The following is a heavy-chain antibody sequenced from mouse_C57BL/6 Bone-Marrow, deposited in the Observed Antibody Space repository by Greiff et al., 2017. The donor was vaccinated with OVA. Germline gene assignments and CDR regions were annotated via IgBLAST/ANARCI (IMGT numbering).Heavy chain of an antibody. J-gene: IGHJ1*03. Sequence: QVQLKQSGAELVRPGTSVKVSCKASGYAFTNYLIEWVKQRPGQGLEWIGVINPGSGGTNYNEKFKGKATLTADKSSSTAYMQLSSLTSEDSAVYFCARRGWLLHWYFDVWGTGTTVTVSS. D-gene: IGHD2-3*01. CDR1: GYAFTNYL. V-gene: IGHV1-54*01. CDR3: ARRGWLLHWYFDV. CDR2: INPGSGGT.